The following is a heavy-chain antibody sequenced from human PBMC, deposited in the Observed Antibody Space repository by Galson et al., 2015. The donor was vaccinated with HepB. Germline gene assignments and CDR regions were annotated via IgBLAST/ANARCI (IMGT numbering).Heavy chain of an antibody. CDR3: ARASGSGWYRALTYFDN. J-gene: IGHJ4*02. D-gene: IGHD6-19*01. CDR2: IDYSGNT. Sequence: SETLSLTCAVSSGSISTYYWSWVRQPPGKGLECIGYIDYSGNTNYNPSLKSRVTISVDSSKNQVSLKLSSVTIADTAVYYCARASGSGWYRALTYFDNWGQGTLVTVSS. CDR1: SGSISTYY. V-gene: IGHV4-59*01.